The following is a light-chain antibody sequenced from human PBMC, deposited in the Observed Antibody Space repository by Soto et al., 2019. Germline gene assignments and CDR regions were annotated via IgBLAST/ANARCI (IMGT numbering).Light chain of an antibody. CDR2: DAS. Sequence: EIVMTQSPATLSLSPGERATLSCRASQSVGSSLAWYQQKPGQAPRLLIYDASNRATGIPARFSGSGSGTDFTLTISSLEPEDFAVYYCQQRSNWPRTFGQGTRLEI. CDR1: QSVGSS. CDR3: QQRSNWPRT. J-gene: IGKJ5*01. V-gene: IGKV3-11*01.